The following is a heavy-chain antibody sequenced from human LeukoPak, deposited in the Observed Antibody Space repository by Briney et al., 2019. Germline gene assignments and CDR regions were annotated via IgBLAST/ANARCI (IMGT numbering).Heavy chain of an antibody. CDR2: IYYSGST. V-gene: IGHV4-59*01. Sequence: PSETLSLTCTVSGGSISSYYWSWIRQPPGKGLEWIGYIYYSGSTNYNPSLKSRVTISVDTSKNQFSLKLSSVTAADTAVYYCARSIYSGSYYYYYYMDVWGKGTTVTISS. D-gene: IGHD1-26*01. J-gene: IGHJ6*03. CDR3: ARSIYSGSYYYYYYMDV. CDR1: GGSISSYY.